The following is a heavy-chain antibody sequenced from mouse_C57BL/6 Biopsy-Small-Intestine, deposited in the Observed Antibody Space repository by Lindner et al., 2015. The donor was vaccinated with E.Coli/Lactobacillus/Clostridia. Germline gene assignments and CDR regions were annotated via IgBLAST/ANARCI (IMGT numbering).Heavy chain of an antibody. D-gene: IGHD1-1*01. CDR1: GYSITSGYD. CDR2: ISYSGST. V-gene: IGHV3-1*01. J-gene: IGHJ2*01. CDR3: ARGYYGSRYGYYFDY. Sequence: VQLQESGPGMVKPSQSLSLTCTVTGYSITSGYDWHWIRHFPGNKLEWVGYISYSGSTNYNPSLKSRISITHDTSKNHFFLKLNSVTTEDTATYYCARGYYGSRYGYYFDYWGQGTTLTVSS.